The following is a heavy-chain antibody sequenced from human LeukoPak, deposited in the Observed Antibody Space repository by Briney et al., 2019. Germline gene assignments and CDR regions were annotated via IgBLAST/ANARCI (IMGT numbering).Heavy chain of an antibody. CDR3: ARVQNYYYYMDV. CDR1: GLSLNNYA. CDR2: SSSSDDGK. V-gene: IGHV3-23*01. J-gene: IGHJ6*03. D-gene: IGHD1-1*01. Sequence: GGSLRLSCTASGLSLNNYAMSWVRQVPGKGLEWVSASSSSDDGKWYAESVRGRFTISRDTSKNTVYLQMNSLRAEDTAVYYCARVQNYYYYMDVWGKGTTVTVSS.